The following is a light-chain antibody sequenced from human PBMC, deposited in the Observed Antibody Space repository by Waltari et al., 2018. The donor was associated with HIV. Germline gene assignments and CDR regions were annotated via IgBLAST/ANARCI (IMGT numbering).Light chain of an antibody. CDR1: QSVLYSSNNKNY. Sequence: DIVMTQSPDSLAVSLGERATINCKSSQSVLYSSNNKNYLAWYQQKPGQPPKLLICWACTRESGVPDRFSGSGSGTDFTLTVSSLQAEDVAVYYCQQYYSTPPTFGQGTKVEIK. CDR2: WAC. CDR3: QQYYSTPPT. V-gene: IGKV4-1*01. J-gene: IGKJ1*01.